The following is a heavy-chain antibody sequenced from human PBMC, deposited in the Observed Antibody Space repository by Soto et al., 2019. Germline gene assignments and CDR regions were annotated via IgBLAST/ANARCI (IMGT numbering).Heavy chain of an antibody. V-gene: IGHV1-8*01. CDR2: MNPNSGNT. Sequence: ASVKVSCKASGYTFTSYDINWVRQATGQGLEWMGWMNPNSGNTGYAQKFQGRVTMTRNTSISTAYMELSSLRSEETAVYYCSSGYYDILTGYYRYGMDVWGQGTTVTVSS. J-gene: IGHJ6*02. CDR3: SSGYYDILTGYYRYGMDV. D-gene: IGHD3-9*01. CDR1: GYTFTSYD.